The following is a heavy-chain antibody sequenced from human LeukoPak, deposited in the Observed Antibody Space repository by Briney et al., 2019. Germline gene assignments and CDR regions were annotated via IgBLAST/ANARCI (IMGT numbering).Heavy chain of an antibody. J-gene: IGHJ3*02. CDR1: GYTFTGYY. CDR3: ARIGVAVASDAFDI. Sequence: GASVKVSCKASGYTFTGYYMHWVRQAPGQGLEWMGWINPNSGGTNYAQKFQGRVTMTRDTSISTAYMELSRLRSDDAAVYYCARIGVAVASDAFDIWGQGTMVTVSS. D-gene: IGHD6-19*01. CDR2: INPNSGGT. V-gene: IGHV1-2*02.